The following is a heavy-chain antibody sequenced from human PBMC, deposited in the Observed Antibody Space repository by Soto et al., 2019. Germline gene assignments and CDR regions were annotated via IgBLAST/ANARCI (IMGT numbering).Heavy chain of an antibody. V-gene: IGHV3-30*03. J-gene: IGHJ6*02. Sequence: QPGGSLRLSCAASGFTFSRFGMHWVRQAPGKGLEWVAVISYPGTDKYYTDSVKGRFTVSRDNFKNTLYLQMDSLRTEDTALYYCARPRSSSDYYFYYGMDVWGQGTTVTVSS. D-gene: IGHD6-6*01. CDR2: ISYPGTDK. CDR3: ARPRSSSDYYFYYGMDV. CDR1: GFTFSRFG.